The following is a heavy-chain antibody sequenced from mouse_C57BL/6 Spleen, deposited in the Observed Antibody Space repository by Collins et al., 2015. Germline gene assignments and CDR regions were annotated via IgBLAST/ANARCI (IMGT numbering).Heavy chain of an antibody. V-gene: IGHV9-3-1*01. CDR1: GYTFTNYG. CDR3: ARWLLRDFDY. J-gene: IGHJ2*01. CDR2: INTYTGEP. Sequence: QIQLVQSGPELKKPGETVKISCKASGYTFTNYGMNWVKQAPGKGLKWMGWINTYTGEPTYADDFKGRFAFSLETSASTAYLQINNLKNEDTATYFCARWLLRDFDYWGQGTTLTVSS. D-gene: IGHD2-3*01.